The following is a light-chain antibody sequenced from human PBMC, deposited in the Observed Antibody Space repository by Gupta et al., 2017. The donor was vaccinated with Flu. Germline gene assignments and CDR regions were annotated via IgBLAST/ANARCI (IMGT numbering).Light chain of an antibody. J-gene: IGLJ3*02. V-gene: IGLV1-40*01. Sequence: RVTISCTWGSSNIGTYDVHWYQQRPDPAPKLLIYGSNYRPSGVPDRFSGSKSGSSASLAITGLQAQDEADYYCQSYDNKISGWVFGGGTKLTVL. CDR2: GSN. CDR3: QSYDNKISGWV. CDR1: SSNIGTYD.